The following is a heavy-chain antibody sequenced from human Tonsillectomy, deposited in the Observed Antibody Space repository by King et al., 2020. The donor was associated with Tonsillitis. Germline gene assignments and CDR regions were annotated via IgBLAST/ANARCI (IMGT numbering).Heavy chain of an antibody. Sequence: QLQESGPGLVKPSETLSLTCTVSGGSISSSSYYWGWLRPPPGQGLEWIGCIYYSGSTYYNPPLKSRVTIYVDTSKNQFSLKQSSVTAADTAVYYCASRNCYESSGYNPAVDPWGQGTLVTVSS. J-gene: IGHJ5*02. D-gene: IGHD3-22*01. CDR3: ASRNCYESSGYNPAVDP. V-gene: IGHV4-39*01. CDR2: IYYSGST. CDR1: GGSISSSSYY.